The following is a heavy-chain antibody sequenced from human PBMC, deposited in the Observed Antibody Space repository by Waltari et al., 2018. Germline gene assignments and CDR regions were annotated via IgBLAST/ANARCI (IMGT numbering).Heavy chain of an antibody. CDR1: GYSFTSYW. J-gene: IGHJ3*02. V-gene: IGHV5-51*01. CDR3: SRLYYYGSGSYYTGGAFDI. Sequence: EVQLVQSGAEVKKPGESLKISCKGSGYSFTSYWFGWVRQMPGKGLEWMGIHEPGDSDTKYRPSFPGQVTIHADKANRTAHPQWSRLKASDTGLYFCSRLYYYGSGSYYTGGAFDIWGQGTMVTLSS. CDR2: HEPGDSDT. D-gene: IGHD3-10*01.